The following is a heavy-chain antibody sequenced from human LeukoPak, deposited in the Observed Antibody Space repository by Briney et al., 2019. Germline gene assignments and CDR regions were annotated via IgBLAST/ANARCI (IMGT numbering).Heavy chain of an antibody. CDR2: ISGSVSDT. J-gene: IGHJ6*03. Sequence: GGSLRLSCAASGFTFSRNAMSWVRQAPGKGLEWVSSISGSVSDTYYADSVKGRFTISRDNSKNTLYLQMNSLRAEDTAVYYCAKGVYGGSSIRGYYYYYYMDVWGKGTTVTVSS. CDR1: GFTFSRNA. V-gene: IGHV3-23*01. D-gene: IGHD4-23*01. CDR3: AKGVYGGSSIRGYYYYYYMDV.